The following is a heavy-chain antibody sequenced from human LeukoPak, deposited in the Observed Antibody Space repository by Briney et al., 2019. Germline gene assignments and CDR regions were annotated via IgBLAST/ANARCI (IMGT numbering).Heavy chain of an antibody. CDR1: GFSVSDFY. CDR2: IRDSGEA. Sequence: GGSLTLSCAVSGFSVSDFYKNWARQAPGKGLEWVGLIRDSGEAFYADFARGRFAISRDESENTLYLQMNSLRVEDTAVYFCARVRAANQDWGEFDPWGQGTPVSVSS. D-gene: IGHD3/OR15-3a*01. CDR3: ARVRAANQDWGEFDP. J-gene: IGHJ5*02. V-gene: IGHV3-66*02.